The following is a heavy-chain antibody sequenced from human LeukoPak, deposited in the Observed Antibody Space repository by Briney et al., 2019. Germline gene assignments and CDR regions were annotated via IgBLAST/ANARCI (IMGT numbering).Heavy chain of an antibody. V-gene: IGHV3-74*01. J-gene: IGHJ4*02. CDR3: ARGVRQMATLVY. CDR1: GFTFSSYW. CDR2: INSDGSST. Sequence: PGGSLRLSCAASGFTFSSYWMHWVRQAPGKGLVWVSRINSDGSSTSYADSVKGRFTISRDNAKNTLYLQMNSLRAEDTAVYYCARGVRQMATLVYWGQGTLVTVSS. D-gene: IGHD5-24*01.